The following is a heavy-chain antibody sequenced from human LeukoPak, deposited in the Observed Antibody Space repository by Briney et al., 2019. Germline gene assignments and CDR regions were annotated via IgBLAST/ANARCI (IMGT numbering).Heavy chain of an antibody. V-gene: IGHV3-23*01. CDR3: AKPVLPSTSAFHM. D-gene: IGHD2-2*01. CDR2: ISVSGANT. Sequence: GGSLRLSCAASRFNFGNYAMSWVRQAPGKGLEWVSGISVSGANTYYADSVKGRFTISRDNSKSTLYLQMNSLRGEDTAVYHCAKPVLPSTSAFHMWGQGTKVTVSS. J-gene: IGHJ3*02. CDR1: RFNFGNYA.